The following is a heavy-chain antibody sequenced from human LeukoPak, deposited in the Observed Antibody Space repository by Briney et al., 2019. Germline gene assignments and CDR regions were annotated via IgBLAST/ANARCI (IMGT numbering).Heavy chain of an antibody. CDR1: GFTFSSYA. CDR3: ARVGKVPRDDAFDI. J-gene: IGHJ3*02. D-gene: IGHD7-27*01. Sequence: GGSLRLSCAASGFTFSSYAVHWVRQAPGKGLEWVSVIYSGGSTYYADSVKGRFTISRDNSKNTLYLQMNSLRAEDTAVYYCARVGKVPRDDAFDIWGQGTMVTVSS. CDR2: IYSGGST. V-gene: IGHV3-66*01.